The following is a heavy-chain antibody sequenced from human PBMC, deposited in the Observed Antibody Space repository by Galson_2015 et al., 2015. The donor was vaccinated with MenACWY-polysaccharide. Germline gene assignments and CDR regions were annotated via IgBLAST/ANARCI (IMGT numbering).Heavy chain of an antibody. CDR1: GYSFDDYA. CDR2: ISWNSGTI. Sequence: SLRLSCAASGYSFDDYAMHWVRQPPGKGLEWVSGISWNSGTIGYADSVKGRFTISRDNAKNSLYLQMNSLRAEDTAFYYCTKDVYRHCSSIGCFSGFDFWGQGALFTVSS. J-gene: IGHJ4*02. CDR3: TKDVYRHCSSIGCFSGFDF. V-gene: IGHV3-9*01. D-gene: IGHD2-2*01.